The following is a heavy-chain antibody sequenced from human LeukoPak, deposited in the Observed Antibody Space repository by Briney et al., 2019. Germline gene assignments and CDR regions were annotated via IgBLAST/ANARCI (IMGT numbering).Heavy chain of an antibody. CDR3: ARVRYDSGWYDY. V-gene: IGHV3-48*04. Sequence: GGSLRLSCAASGFTFSAYAMAWVRQAPGKGLECVSHITTGGSSIFYADSVKGRFTISRDNAKNSLYLQMNSLRAEDAAVYYCARVRYDSGWYDYWGQGALATVSS. D-gene: IGHD6-19*01. CDR1: GFTFSAYA. CDR2: ITTGGSSI. J-gene: IGHJ4*02.